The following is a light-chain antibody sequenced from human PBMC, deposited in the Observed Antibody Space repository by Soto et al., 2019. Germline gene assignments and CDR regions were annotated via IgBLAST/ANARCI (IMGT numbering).Light chain of an antibody. CDR1: QTVSSS. CDR3: QQHINWPLT. V-gene: IGKV3-11*01. CDR2: EAS. J-gene: IGKJ4*01. Sequence: EIVLTQSPATLSLSPGERATLSCRASQTVSSSLAWYQQKPGQAPRLLIYEASNRATGIPARFSGSGSGADFTLTINSLEPEDFALYYCQQHINWPLTFGGGTKVDIK.